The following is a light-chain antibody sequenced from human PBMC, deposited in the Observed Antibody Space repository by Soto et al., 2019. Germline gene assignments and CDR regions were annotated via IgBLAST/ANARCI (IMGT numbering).Light chain of an antibody. Sequence: EIVLTQSPATLSLSPGERDTLSCRASQSVSSYLAWYQQKPGQAPRLLIYDASNRATGIPARFSGSGSGTDFTLTISSLEPEDFAVYYCQQRSNWPPYTCGQGTKLEIK. V-gene: IGKV3-11*01. CDR3: QQRSNWPPYT. J-gene: IGKJ2*01. CDR2: DAS. CDR1: QSVSSY.